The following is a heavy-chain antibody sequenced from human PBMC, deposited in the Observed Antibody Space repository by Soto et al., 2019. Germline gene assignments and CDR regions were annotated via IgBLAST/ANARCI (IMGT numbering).Heavy chain of an antibody. J-gene: IGHJ4*02. Sequence: GGSLRLSCAASGFPFSMSAMTWVRQAPRKGLEWVSTTGLNGRTTYYADSVKGRFTVSRDNTKNTLDLQMASLRAEDTAVYYCATVHSTSRSFDYWGQGTLVTVSS. V-gene: IGHV3-23*01. CDR1: GFPFSMSA. D-gene: IGHD6-6*01. CDR3: ATVHSTSRSFDY. CDR2: TGLNGRTT.